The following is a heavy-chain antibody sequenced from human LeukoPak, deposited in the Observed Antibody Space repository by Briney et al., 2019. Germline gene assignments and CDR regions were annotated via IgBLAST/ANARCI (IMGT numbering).Heavy chain of an antibody. V-gene: IGHV3-15*01. CDR3: ITEPPGVVF. D-gene: IGHD7-27*01. J-gene: IGHJ4*02. CDR1: GFTFSVAW. CDR2: IKSDTDGGAT. Sequence: GGSLRLSCAASGFTFSVAWMNWVRQAPGKGLEWVGRIKSDTDGGATDYAAPVKDRFTISRNDSEKTLYLQMNSLKTEDTAVYYCITEPPGVVFWGQGTLVTVSS.